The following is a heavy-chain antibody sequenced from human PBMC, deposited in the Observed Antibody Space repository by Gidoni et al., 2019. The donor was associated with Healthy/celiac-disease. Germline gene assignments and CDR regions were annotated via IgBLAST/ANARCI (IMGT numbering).Heavy chain of an antibody. V-gene: IGHV1-3*01. CDR2: INAGNGNT. CDR1: GYTFTRYA. J-gene: IGHJ4*02. Sequence: QVQLVQSGAEVKKPGASLKVSCKASGYTFTRYAMHWVRQAPGQRLEWMGWINAGNGNTKYSQKFQGRVTITRDTSASTAYMELSSLRSEDTAVYYCARTSEQLWFTYFDYWGQGTLVTVSS. D-gene: IGHD5-18*01. CDR3: ARTSEQLWFTYFDY.